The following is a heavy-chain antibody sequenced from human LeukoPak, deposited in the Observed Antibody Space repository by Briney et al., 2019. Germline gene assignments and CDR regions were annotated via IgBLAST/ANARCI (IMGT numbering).Heavy chain of an antibody. V-gene: IGHV4-59*01. Sequence: SETLSLTCTVSGGSISSYYWSWIRQPPGKGLEWIGYIYYSGSTNYNPSLKSRVTISVDTSKNQFSLKLSSVTAADTAVYYCARDVGYSSGWQIDYWGQGTLVTVSS. J-gene: IGHJ4*02. D-gene: IGHD6-19*01. CDR3: ARDVGYSSGWQIDY. CDR2: IYYSGST. CDR1: GGSISSYY.